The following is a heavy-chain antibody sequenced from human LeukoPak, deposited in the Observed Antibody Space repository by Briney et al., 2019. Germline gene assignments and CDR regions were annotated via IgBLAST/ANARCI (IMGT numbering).Heavy chain of an antibody. D-gene: IGHD4-17*01. CDR3: ARGYDYGDHRFDY. CDR1: GFTVSSNY. Sequence: PGGSLRLSCAASGFTVSSNYMSWVRQAPGKGLEWVANIKQDGSEKYYVDSVKGRFTISRDNAKNSLYLQMNSLRAEDTAVYYCARGYDYGDHRFDYWGQGTLVTVSS. J-gene: IGHJ4*02. CDR2: IKQDGSEK. V-gene: IGHV3-7*01.